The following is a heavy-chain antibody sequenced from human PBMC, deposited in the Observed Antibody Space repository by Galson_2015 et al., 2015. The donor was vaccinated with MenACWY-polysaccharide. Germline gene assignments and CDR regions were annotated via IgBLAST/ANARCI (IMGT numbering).Heavy chain of an antibody. CDR2: ILHDVVIE. D-gene: IGHD3-10*02. Sequence: SLRLSCKASTVTFSGSGMHWVRQAPGKGLEWVGGILHDVVIEQYLEYVQGRFRVSRDNSTSTLYLEMNNLRAEDTALYYCAREGSRIVFHAFDTWGQGTMVVVSS. CDR3: AREGSRIVFHAFDT. J-gene: IGHJ3*02. CDR1: TVTFSGSG. V-gene: IGHV3-33*01.